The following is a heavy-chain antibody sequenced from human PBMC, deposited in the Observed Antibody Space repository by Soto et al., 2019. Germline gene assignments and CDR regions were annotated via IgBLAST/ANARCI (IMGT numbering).Heavy chain of an antibody. CDR1: GDTFNFYS. CDR3: ASSYGSGYRAFDY. J-gene: IGHJ4*02. D-gene: IGHD3-10*01. CDR2: VNPILSMS. Sequence: QVQLVQSGAEVKRPGSSVKVSCKASGDTFNFYSINWVRQAPGVGLEWVGRVNPILSMSNYAQRFQGRVTMPADKSTSTAYIELRSLRSADTAIYYCASSYGSGYRAFDYWGQGALVTVSS. V-gene: IGHV1-69*02.